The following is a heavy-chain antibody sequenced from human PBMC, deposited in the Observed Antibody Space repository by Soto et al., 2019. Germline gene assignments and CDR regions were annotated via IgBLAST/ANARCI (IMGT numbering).Heavy chain of an antibody. J-gene: IGHJ6*03. CDR2: IKQDGSEK. CDR3: ARDYSYYYMDV. V-gene: IGHV3-7*01. Sequence: GGSLRLSCAASGFTFSSYWMRWVRQAPGKGLEWVANIKQDGSEKYYVDSVKGRFTISRDNAENSLYLQMNSLRAEDTSLYYCARDYSYYYMDVWGKGTTVTVSS. CDR1: GFTFSSYW.